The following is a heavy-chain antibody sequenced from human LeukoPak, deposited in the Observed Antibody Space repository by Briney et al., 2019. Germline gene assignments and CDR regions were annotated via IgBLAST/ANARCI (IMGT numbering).Heavy chain of an antibody. CDR2: IYHSGST. CDR1: GYSISSGYY. CDR3: ARGRGDYYDSSGLDY. V-gene: IGHV4-38-2*02. D-gene: IGHD3-22*01. J-gene: IGHJ4*02. Sequence: PSETLSLTCTVSGYSISSGYYWGWIRQPPGKGLEWIGSIYHSGSTYYNPSLKSRVTISVDTSKNQFSLKLSSVTAADTAVYYCARGRGDYYDSSGLDYWGQGTLVTVSS.